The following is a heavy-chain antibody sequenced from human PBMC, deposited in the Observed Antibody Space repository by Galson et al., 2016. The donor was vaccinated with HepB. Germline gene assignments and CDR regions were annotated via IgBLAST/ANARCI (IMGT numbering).Heavy chain of an antibody. Sequence: SVKVSCKASGYAFAEYYIHWVRQAPGQGLEWMGWVNPNSGGANCAPKFQGRVTMTRDTSIRTMYMELSRLRSDDTAVYYCARANSGWYDGYDYWGQGTLVTVSS. CDR2: VNPNSGGA. D-gene: IGHD6-19*01. V-gene: IGHV1-2*02. J-gene: IGHJ4*02. CDR3: ARANSGWYDGYDY. CDR1: GYAFAEYY.